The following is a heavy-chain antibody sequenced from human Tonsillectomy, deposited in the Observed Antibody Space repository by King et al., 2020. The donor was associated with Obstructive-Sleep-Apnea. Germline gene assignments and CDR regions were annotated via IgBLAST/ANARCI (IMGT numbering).Heavy chain of an antibody. CDR1: GFTVSSTY. V-gene: IGHV3-66*01. Sequence: VQLVESGGGLVQPGGALRLSCAVSGFTVSSTYMSWVRQAPGKGLEWVSTLYSGGATDYADSVKGRFTISRDTSKNPLYLQMNSLRAEDTAVYFCARGLGYSYGYSFDYWGQGTLVTVSS. CDR2: LYSGGAT. CDR3: ARGLGYSYGYSFDY. J-gene: IGHJ4*02. D-gene: IGHD5-18*01.